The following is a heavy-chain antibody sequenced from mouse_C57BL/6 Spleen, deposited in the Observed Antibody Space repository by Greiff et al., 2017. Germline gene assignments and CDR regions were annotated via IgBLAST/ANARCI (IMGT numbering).Heavy chain of an antibody. D-gene: IGHD1-1*01. CDR3: ARGGAITTVSPFAY. CDR2: INPSTGGT. V-gene: IGHV1-42*01. J-gene: IGHJ3*01. CDR1: GYSFTGYY. Sequence: EVQLQQSGPELVKPGASVKISCKASGYSFTGYYMNWVKQSPEKSLEWIGEINPSTGGTTYNQKFKAKATLTVDKSSSTAYMQLKSLTSEDSAVYYCARGGAITTVSPFAYWGQGTLVTVSA.